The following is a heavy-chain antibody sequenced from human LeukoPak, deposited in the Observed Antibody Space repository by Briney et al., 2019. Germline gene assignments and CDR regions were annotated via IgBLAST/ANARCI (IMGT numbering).Heavy chain of an antibody. Sequence: GGSLRLSCAASGFTFSSYAMSWVRQAPGKGLEWVSAISGSGGSTYYADSVKGRFTISRDNAKNSLYLQMNSLRDEDTAVYYCARDVGYCGGDCYRALQHWGQGTLVTVSS. J-gene: IGHJ1*01. CDR1: GFTFSSYA. V-gene: IGHV3-23*01. CDR3: ARDVGYCGGDCYRALQH. CDR2: ISGSGGST. D-gene: IGHD2-21*02.